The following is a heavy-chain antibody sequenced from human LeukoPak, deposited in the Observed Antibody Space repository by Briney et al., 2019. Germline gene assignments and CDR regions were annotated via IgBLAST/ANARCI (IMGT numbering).Heavy chain of an antibody. D-gene: IGHD4-17*01. Sequence: NTSETLSLTCTVSGGSISSGDYYWSWIRHPPGKGLEWIGYIYYSGSTYYNPSLKSRVTISVDTSKNQFSLKLSSVTAADTAVYYCARETTVTGYGMDVWGQGTTVTVSS. CDR3: ARETTVTGYGMDV. J-gene: IGHJ6*02. CDR2: IYYSGST. CDR1: GGSISSGDYY. V-gene: IGHV4-30-4*01.